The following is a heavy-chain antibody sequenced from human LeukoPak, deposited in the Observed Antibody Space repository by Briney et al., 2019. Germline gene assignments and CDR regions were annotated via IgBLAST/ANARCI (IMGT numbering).Heavy chain of an antibody. CDR3: ARGGRITMIVVYHAFDI. CDR1: GYTFTSYG. J-gene: IGHJ3*02. CDR2: ISAYNGNT. Sequence: GASVKVSCEASGYTFTSYGISWVRQAPGQGLEWMGWISAYNGNTNYAHKLQGRVTMTKDTSTSTAYMELRSLRSDDTAVYYCARGGRITMIVVYHAFDIWGQGTMVTVSS. V-gene: IGHV1-18*01. D-gene: IGHD3-22*01.